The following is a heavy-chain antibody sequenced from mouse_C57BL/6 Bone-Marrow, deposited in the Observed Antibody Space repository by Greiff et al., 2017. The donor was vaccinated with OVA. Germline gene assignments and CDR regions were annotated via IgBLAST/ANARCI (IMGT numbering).Heavy chain of an antibody. CDR2: IDPANGNT. CDR1: GFNIKNTY. D-gene: IGHD1-1*01. CDR3: ARVNYYGSSYDYFDY. J-gene: IGHJ2*01. Sequence: VQLQQSVAELVRPGASVKLSCTASGFNIKNTYMHWVKQRPEQGLEWIGRIDPANGNTKYAPKFQGKATITADTSSNTAYLQLSSLTSDDTAIYYCARVNYYGSSYDYFDYWGQGTTLTVSS. V-gene: IGHV14-3*01.